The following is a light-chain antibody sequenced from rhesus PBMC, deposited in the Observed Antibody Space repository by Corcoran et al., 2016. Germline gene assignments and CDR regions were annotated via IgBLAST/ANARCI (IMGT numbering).Light chain of an antibody. V-gene: IGKV1-69*01. CDR1: QGISNW. CDR2: RAS. J-gene: IGKJ3*01. CDR3: PHHDTSPFT. Sequence: DIQMTQSTSSLSASVGDRVTITCRARQGISNWLAWYQQKTGKAPKPLIYRASNLETGVPTRFSGSGSGTYFTLTISTLQPEDIATYYCPHHDTSPFTFGPGTKLDIK.